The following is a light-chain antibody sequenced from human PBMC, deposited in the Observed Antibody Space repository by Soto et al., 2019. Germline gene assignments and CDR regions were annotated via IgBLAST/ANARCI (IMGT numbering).Light chain of an antibody. CDR2: GDI. V-gene: IGLV2-14*01. CDR3: CSYTTSSTLV. J-gene: IGLJ1*01. Sequence: CAGTSSDIGTYNHVSWYQQHPGKAPQLIIYGDINRPSGLSSRFSGSKSGTTASLTISGLQAEDEADYFCCSYTTSSTLVCGTGTKVTVL. CDR1: SSDIGTYNH.